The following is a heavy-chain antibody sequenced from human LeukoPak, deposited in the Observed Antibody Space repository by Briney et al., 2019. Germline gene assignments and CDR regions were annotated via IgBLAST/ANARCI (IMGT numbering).Heavy chain of an antibody. CDR1: GFTFSSYA. CDR2: ISGSGGST. V-gene: IGHV3-23*01. J-gene: IGHJ4*02. D-gene: IGHD1-26*01. CDR3: AKDESGSYYSYFDY. Sequence: GGSLRLSCAASGFTFSSYAMSWVRQAPGKGLEWVSAISGSGGSTYYADSVKGRFTISRDNSKNTPYLQMNSLRAEDTAVYYCAKDESGSYYSYFDYWGQGTLVTVSS.